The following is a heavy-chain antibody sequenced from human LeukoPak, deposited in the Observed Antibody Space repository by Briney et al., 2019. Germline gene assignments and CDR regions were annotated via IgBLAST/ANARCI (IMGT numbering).Heavy chain of an antibody. Sequence: GGSLRLSCAASGFTFSSYGMHWVRQAPGKGLEWVAVISYDGSNKYYADSVKGRFTISRDNSKNTLYLQMNSLRAEDTAVYYCARDLGVVVPAVPDYWGQGTLVTVSS. J-gene: IGHJ4*02. CDR1: GFTFSSYG. CDR2: ISYDGSNK. V-gene: IGHV3-30*03. CDR3: ARDLGVVVPAVPDY. D-gene: IGHD2-2*01.